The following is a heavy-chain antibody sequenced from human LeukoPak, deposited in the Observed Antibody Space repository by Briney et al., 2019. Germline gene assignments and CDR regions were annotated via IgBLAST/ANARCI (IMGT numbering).Heavy chain of an antibody. J-gene: IGHJ3*02. D-gene: IGHD2-8*01. V-gene: IGHV3-48*03. Sequence: GGSLRLSCTASGFNFSNYAMNWVRQAPGKGLEWISYLSSSGDTIYYADSVKGRFTISRDNAKNSLFLQMNSLRAEDTAIYYCARGYTKSQGTFDIWGQGTMVTVSS. CDR3: ARGYTKSQGTFDI. CDR2: LSSSGDTI. CDR1: GFNFSNYA.